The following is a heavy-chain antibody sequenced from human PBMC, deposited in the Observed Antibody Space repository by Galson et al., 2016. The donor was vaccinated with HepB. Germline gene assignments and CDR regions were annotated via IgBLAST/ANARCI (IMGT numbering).Heavy chain of an antibody. Sequence: ETLSLTCTVSGDSISNVGRHWGWFRQSPEMGLEYIGSIHSSGTSYYNPSLTSRVTVSADMSRNQFFLSLTSMTAADTAIYYCVRLGTAAAVANRRGSVYWGQGTRVTVSS. J-gene: IGHJ4*02. V-gene: IGHV4-39*01. CDR3: VRLGTAAAVANRRGSVY. CDR2: IHSSGTS. CDR1: GDSISNVGRH. D-gene: IGHD6-13*01.